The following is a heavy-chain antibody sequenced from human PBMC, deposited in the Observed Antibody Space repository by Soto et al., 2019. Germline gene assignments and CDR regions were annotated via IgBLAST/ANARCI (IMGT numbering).Heavy chain of an antibody. D-gene: IGHD3-22*01. CDR1: GFTFSSYA. CDR3: ANDAAVHQYYHDSSGYYFDY. V-gene: IGHV3-23*01. Sequence: GGSLRLSCAASGFTFSSYAMSWVRQAPGKGLEWVSAISGSGGRTYYADSVKGRFTTSMDNSKNTLYLQMNSLRAEDTAVYYWANDAAVHQYYHDSSGYYFDYWGQGTLVTVSS. J-gene: IGHJ4*02. CDR2: ISGSGGRT.